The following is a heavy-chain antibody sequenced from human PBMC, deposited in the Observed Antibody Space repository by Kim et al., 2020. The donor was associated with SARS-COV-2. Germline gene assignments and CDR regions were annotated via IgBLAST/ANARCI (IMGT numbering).Heavy chain of an antibody. CDR1: GFTFDDYA. J-gene: IGHJ4*02. Sequence: GGSLRLSCAASGFTFDDYAMHWVRQAPGKGLEWVSGISWNSGSIGYADSVKGRFTISRDNAKNSLYLQMNSLRAEDTALYYCAKDLHGDLDYWGQGTLVTVSS. CDR2: ISWNSGSI. V-gene: IGHV3-9*01. D-gene: IGHD4-17*01. CDR3: AKDLHGDLDY.